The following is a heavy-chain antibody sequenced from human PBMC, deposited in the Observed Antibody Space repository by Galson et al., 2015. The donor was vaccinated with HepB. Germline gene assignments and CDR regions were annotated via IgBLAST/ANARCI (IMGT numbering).Heavy chain of an antibody. D-gene: IGHD3-10*01. CDR3: TTGLIAMVRGVIILSAFDI. CDR2: IKTKADGGTT. J-gene: IGHJ3*02. CDR1: GFTFSNAW. V-gene: IGHV3-15*01. Sequence: SLRLSCAASGFTFSNAWMSWVRQAPGKGLEWVGRIKTKADGGTTDYAAPVKGRFTISRDDSKNTLYLQMNSLKTEDTAVYFCTTGLIAMVRGVIILSAFDIWGQGTMVTVSS.